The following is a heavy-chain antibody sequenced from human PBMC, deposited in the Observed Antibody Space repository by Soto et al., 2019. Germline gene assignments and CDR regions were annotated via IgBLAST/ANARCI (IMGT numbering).Heavy chain of an antibody. J-gene: IGHJ6*02. Sequence: ASVKVSCKASGYTFTSYGISWVRQAPGQGLEWMGWISAYNGNTNYAQKLQGRVTMTTDTSTSTAYMGLRSLRSDDTAVYYCARDWDYGDRVYYYYYGMDVWGQGTTVTVSS. D-gene: IGHD4-17*01. CDR2: ISAYNGNT. CDR1: GYTFTSYG. V-gene: IGHV1-18*04. CDR3: ARDWDYGDRVYYYYYGMDV.